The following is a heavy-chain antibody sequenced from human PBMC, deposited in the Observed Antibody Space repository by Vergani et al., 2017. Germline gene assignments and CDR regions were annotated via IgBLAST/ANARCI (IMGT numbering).Heavy chain of an antibody. CDR3: ATDLAWDKSRDGYNAVFDY. CDR1: GYTLTELS. CDR2: FDPEDGET. V-gene: IGHV1-24*01. J-gene: IGHJ4*02. Sequence: QVQLVQSGAEVKKPGASVKVSCKVSGYTLTELSMHWVRPAPGKGLEWMGGFDPEDGETIYAQKFQGRVTMTEDTSTDTAYMELSSLRSEDTAVYYCATDLAWDKSRDGYNAVFDYWGQGTLVTVSS. D-gene: IGHD5-24*01.